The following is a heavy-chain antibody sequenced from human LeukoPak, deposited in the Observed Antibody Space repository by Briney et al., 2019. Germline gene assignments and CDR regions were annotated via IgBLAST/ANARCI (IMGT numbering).Heavy chain of an antibody. V-gene: IGHV4-39*01. CDR1: GGSISSSSYY. D-gene: IGHD6-6*01. CDR3: ARPRGEQLVGSAFDI. J-gene: IGHJ3*02. Sequence: SETLSLTCTVSGGSISSSSYYWGWIRQPPGKGLEWIGSIYYSGSTYYNPSLKSRVTISVDTSKNQFSLKLSSVTAADTAVYYCARPRGEQLVGSAFDIWGQGTMVTVSS. CDR2: IYYSGST.